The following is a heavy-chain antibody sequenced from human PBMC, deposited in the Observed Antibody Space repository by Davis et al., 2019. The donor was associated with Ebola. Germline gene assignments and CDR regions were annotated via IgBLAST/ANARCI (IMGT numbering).Heavy chain of an antibody. CDR2: ISYDGSNA. CDR3: ARSVDTPAVPYFDS. V-gene: IGHV3-30*04. D-gene: IGHD5-18*01. CDR1: GFTFRSYA. J-gene: IGHJ4*02. Sequence: GESLKISCAASGFTFRSYAMHWVRQAPGKGLEWVAVISYDGSNAHYADSVKGRFTISRDNSKNTQYLEMNRLRAEDTVVYYCARSVDTPAVPYFDSWGQGALVTVSS.